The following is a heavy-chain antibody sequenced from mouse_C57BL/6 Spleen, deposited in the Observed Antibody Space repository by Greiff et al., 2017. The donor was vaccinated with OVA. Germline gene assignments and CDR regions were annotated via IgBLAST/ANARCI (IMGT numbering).Heavy chain of an antibody. CDR1: GYTFTAYY. CDR3: ARLYYYAMDY. V-gene: IGHV1-76*01. J-gene: IGHJ4*01. CDR2: IYPGSGNT. Sequence: VQLQQSGAELVRPGASVKLSCKASGYTFTAYYINWVKQRPGQGLEWIARIYPGSGNTYYNEKFKGKATLTAEKSSSTAYMQLNSLTSEDSAVYFCARLYYYAMDYWGQGTSVTVSS.